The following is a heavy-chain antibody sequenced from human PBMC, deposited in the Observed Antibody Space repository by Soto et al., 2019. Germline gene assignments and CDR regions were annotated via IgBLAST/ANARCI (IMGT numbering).Heavy chain of an antibody. Sequence: GGSLRLSCAASGFTFSSYSMNWVRQAPGKGLEWVSSISSSSSYIYYADSVKGRFTISRDNAKNSLYLQMNSLRAEDTAVYYCARFLYCSSTSCSTTDYWGQGTLVTVSS. J-gene: IGHJ4*02. V-gene: IGHV3-21*01. CDR1: GFTFSSYS. D-gene: IGHD2-2*01. CDR3: ARFLYCSSTSCSTTDY. CDR2: ISSSSSYI.